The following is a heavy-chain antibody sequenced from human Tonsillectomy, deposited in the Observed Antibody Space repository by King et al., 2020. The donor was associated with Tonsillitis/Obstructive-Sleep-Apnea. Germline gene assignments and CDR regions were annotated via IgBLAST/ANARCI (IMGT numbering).Heavy chain of an antibody. Sequence: VQLQESGPGLVKPSETLSLTCTVSGGSISSYYWSWIRQPPGKGLEWIGYIYYSGSTNYNPSLKSRVTISVDTSKNQFSLKLSSVTAADTAVYYCAREGERTIFGVVIKAFDIWGQGTMVTVSS. V-gene: IGHV4-59*01. D-gene: IGHD3-3*01. CDR1: GGSISSYY. J-gene: IGHJ3*02. CDR3: AREGERTIFGVVIKAFDI. CDR2: IYYSGST.